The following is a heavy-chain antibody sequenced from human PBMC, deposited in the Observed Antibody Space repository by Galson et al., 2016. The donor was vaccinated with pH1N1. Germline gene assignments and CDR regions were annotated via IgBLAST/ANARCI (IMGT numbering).Heavy chain of an antibody. J-gene: IGHJ6*02. D-gene: IGHD1-26*01. CDR1: GFTFSSYW. CDR3: ARTGAPWDSYYYYYAMDV. Sequence: SLRLSCAASGFTFSSYWMSWVRQAPGKGLEWVANIKQDGSEKYYVDSVKGRFTISRDNAKNSLYLRMNSLRAEDTAVYYCARTGAPWDSYYYYYAMDVWGQGTTVTVSS. CDR2: IKQDGSEK. V-gene: IGHV3-7*03.